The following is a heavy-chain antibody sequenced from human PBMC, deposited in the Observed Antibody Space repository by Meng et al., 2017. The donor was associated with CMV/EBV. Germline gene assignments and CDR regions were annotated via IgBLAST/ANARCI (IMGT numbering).Heavy chain of an antibody. V-gene: IGHV4-38-2*02. J-gene: IGHJ4*02. CDR1: GYSISSGYY. D-gene: IGHD6-6*01. CDR3: ARSGRSSSSGRSFLDY. CDR2: IYHSGRT. Sequence: SETLSLTCTVSGYSISSGYYWGWIRQPPGKGLEWIGSIYHSGRTYYNPSLKSRVTISVDTSKNQFSLKLSSVTAADTAVYYCARSGRSSSSGRSFLDYWGQGTLVTVSS.